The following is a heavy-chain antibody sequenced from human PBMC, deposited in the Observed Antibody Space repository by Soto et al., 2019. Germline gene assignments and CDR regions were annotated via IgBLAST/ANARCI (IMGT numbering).Heavy chain of an antibody. CDR2: INSGSSYR. J-gene: IGHJ3*01. CDR3: VALPQWLGGDDTFDL. CDR1: GFIFSTYS. Sequence: DVQVVESGGGLVKPGGSLRLTCAGSGFIFSTYSMNWVRQAPGKGLEWVSSINSGSSYRYYADSVKGRFTISRDNAKESLWLQMDSLTAEDTAIYYCVALPQWLGGDDTFDLWGQGTMVTVSS. D-gene: IGHD6-19*01. V-gene: IGHV3-21*01.